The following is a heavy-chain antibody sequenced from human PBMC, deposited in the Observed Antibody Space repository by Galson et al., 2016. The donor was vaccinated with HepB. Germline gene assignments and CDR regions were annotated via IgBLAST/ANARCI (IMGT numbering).Heavy chain of an antibody. J-gene: IGHJ4*02. CDR3: AKVVAATVADY. D-gene: IGHD6-13*01. CDR1: GFSFSSYS. Sequence: SLRLSCAAAGFSFSSYSMAWVRQAPGKGLEWVSAISGGGASLYYADSVKGRFTISRDNSASTFYVQMNSLRAEDTAIYYCAKVVAATVADYWGLGTLVTVSS. CDR2: ISGGGASL. V-gene: IGHV3-23*01.